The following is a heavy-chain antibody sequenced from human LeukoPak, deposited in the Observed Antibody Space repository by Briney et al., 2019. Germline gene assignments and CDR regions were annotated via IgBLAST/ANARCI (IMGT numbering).Heavy chain of an antibody. CDR1: GGSISSGGYY. CDR2: IDWDDDK. V-gene: IGHV2-70*01. D-gene: IGHD3-10*01. CDR3: ARMRYYYGSIDP. Sequence: TLSLTCTVSGGSISSGGYYWSWIRQHPGKGLEWLALIDWDDDKYYSTSLKTRLTISKDTSKNQVVLTMTNMDPVDTATYYCARMRYYYGSIDPWGQGTLVTVSS. J-gene: IGHJ5*02.